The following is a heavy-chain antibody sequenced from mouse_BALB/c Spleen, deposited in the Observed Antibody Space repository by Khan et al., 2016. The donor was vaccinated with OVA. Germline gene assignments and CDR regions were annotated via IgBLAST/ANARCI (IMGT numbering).Heavy chain of an antibody. Sequence: VQLVESGGDLVKPGGSLKLSCEASGFTFSSYGMSWVRQPPDKRLEWVATIKNSGSYTYYPDSVKGRFTISRDNAKNTLYLRMIMLQSKDTDMEYCGRHRWSSPAAEFAYWGQGTLVTVSA. D-gene: IGHD1-1*02. V-gene: IGHV5-6*01. CDR2: IKNSGSYT. CDR1: GFTFSSYG. J-gene: IGHJ3*01. CDR3: GRHRWSSPAAEFAY.